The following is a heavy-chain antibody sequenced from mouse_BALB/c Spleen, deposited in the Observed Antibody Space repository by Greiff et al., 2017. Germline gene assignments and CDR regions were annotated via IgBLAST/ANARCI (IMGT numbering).Heavy chain of an antibody. J-gene: IGHJ3*01. D-gene: IGHD1-2*01. Sequence: EVQRVESGAELVRSGASVKLSCTASGFNIKDYYMHWVKQRPEQGLEWIGWIDPENGDTEYAPKFQGKATMTADTSSNTAYLQLSSLTSEDTAVYYCNAGATATLAYWGQGTLVTVSA. CDR2: IDPENGDT. CDR3: NAGATATLAY. V-gene: IGHV14-4*02. CDR1: GFNIKDYY.